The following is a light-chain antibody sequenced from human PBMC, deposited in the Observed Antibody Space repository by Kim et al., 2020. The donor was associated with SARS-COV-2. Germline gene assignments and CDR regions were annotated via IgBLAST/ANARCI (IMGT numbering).Light chain of an antibody. CDR3: AAWDDSLSVYYV. V-gene: IGLV1-47*01. Sequence: RVTISCSGSSSNIGRNYVYWYQQLPGTAPKLLIYRNNQQPSGVPDRFSGSKSGTSASLAISGLRSEDEADYYCAAWDDSLSVYYVFGTGTKVTVL. J-gene: IGLJ1*01. CDR1: SSNIGRNY. CDR2: RNN.